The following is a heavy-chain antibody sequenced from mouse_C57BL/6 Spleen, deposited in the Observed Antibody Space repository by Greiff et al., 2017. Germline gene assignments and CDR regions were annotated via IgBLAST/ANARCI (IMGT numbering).Heavy chain of an antibody. Sequence: VQLQQPGAELVKPGASVKLSCKASGYTFTSYWMHWVKQRPGQGLEWIGMIHPNSGSTNYNEKFKSKATLTVDKSSSTAYMQLSSLTSEDSAVYYCARGGNYGGAYWGQGTLVTVSA. CDR2: IHPNSGST. V-gene: IGHV1-64*01. J-gene: IGHJ3*01. D-gene: IGHD1-1*01. CDR1: GYTFTSYW. CDR3: ARGGNYGGAY.